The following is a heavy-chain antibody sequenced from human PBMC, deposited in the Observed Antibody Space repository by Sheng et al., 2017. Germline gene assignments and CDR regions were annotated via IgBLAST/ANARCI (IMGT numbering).Heavy chain of an antibody. CDR3: AGGLSLPDHYYYYYMDV. Sequence: QVQLQESGPRLVKAPRRPLFLSCTVSGGSFTSNFWTWVRQPAGKGLEWIGRIYSSGITNYNPSLNESSHHAVDTSKNQFSLKLSSVTAADTAVYYCAGGLSLPDHYYYYYMDVWGKGTTVSVSS. V-gene: IGHV4-4*07. J-gene: IGHJ6*03. CDR1: GGSFTSNF. CDR2: IYSSGIT. D-gene: IGHD3-16*02.